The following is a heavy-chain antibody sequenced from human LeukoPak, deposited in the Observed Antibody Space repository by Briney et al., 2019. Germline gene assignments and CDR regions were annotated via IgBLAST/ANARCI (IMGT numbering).Heavy chain of an antibody. CDR1: GFTVSSNY. Sequence: GGSLRLSCAASGFTVSSNYMSWVRQAPGKGLEWVSYISSSSSTIYYADSVKGRFTISRDNAKNSLYLQMNSLRAEDTAVYYCARAPYYDFWSGHFDAFDIWGQGTMVTVSS. D-gene: IGHD3-3*01. CDR2: ISSSSSTI. J-gene: IGHJ3*02. V-gene: IGHV3-48*01. CDR3: ARAPYYDFWSGHFDAFDI.